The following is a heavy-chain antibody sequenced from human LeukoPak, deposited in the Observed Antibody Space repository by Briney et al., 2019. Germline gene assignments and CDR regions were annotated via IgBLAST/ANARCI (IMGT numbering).Heavy chain of an antibody. CDR2: MNPNSGNT. J-gene: IGHJ4*02. Sequence: GASVKVSCKASGYTFTSYDISWVRQATGQGLEWMGWMNPNSGNTGYAQKFQGRVTMTRNTSISTAYMELSSLRSEDTAVYYCARGSYYYDSSGPSGDYWGQGTLVTVSS. CDR3: ARGSYYYDSSGPSGDY. CDR1: GYTFTSYD. D-gene: IGHD3-22*01. V-gene: IGHV1-8*01.